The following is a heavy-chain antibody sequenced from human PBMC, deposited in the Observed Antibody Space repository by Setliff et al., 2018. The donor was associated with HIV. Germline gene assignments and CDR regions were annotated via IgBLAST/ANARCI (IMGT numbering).Heavy chain of an antibody. CDR2: IIPIFGTA. CDR1: GGTFSSYA. Sequence: SVKVSCKASGGTFSSYAISWVRQAPGQGLEWMGGIIPIFGTANYPQKFQGRVTITTDESTSTAYMELSSLRSEDTAVYYCAREGDCSGGNCYYYYGMDVWGQGTTVTVSS. CDR3: AREGDCSGGNCYYYYGMDV. V-gene: IGHV1-69*05. D-gene: IGHD2-15*01. J-gene: IGHJ6*02.